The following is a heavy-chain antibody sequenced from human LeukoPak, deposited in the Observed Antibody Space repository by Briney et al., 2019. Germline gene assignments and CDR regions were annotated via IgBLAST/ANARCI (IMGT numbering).Heavy chain of an antibody. Sequence: SETLSLTCAVYGGSFSGYYWSWIRQPPGKGLEWIGEINHSGSTNYNPSLKRRVTISVDTSKNQFSLKLSSVTAADTAVYYCARGGLRFQKYWGQGTLVTVSS. J-gene: IGHJ4*02. CDR1: GGSFSGYY. CDR2: INHSGST. D-gene: IGHD3-3*01. V-gene: IGHV4-34*01. CDR3: ARGGLRFQKY.